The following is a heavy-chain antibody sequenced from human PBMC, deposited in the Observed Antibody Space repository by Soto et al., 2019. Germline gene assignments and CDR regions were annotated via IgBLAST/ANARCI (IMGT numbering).Heavy chain of an antibody. J-gene: IGHJ6*02. CDR3: ARGGGITMVRGAIITRYYYYGMDV. CDR1: GGSISSGGYY. CDR2: IYYSGST. D-gene: IGHD3-10*01. V-gene: IGHV4-31*03. Sequence: PSETLSLTCTVSGGSISSGGYYWSWIRQHPGKGLEWIGYIYYSGSTYYNPSLKSRVTISVDTSKNQFSLKLSSVTAADTAVYYCARGGGITMVRGAIITRYYYYGMDVWGQGTTVTVSS.